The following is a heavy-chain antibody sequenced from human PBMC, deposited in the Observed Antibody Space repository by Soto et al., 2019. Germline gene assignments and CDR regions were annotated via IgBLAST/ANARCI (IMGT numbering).Heavy chain of an antibody. J-gene: IGHJ4*02. CDR1: GYSISSGYY. Sequence: SETLSLTCTVSGYSISSGYYWGWIRQPPGKGLEWIGSIYHSGSTYYNPSLKSLVTISVDTSKNQFSLKLSSVTAADTAVYYCAREDDYVWGSYAWAPYYFDYWGQGTLVTVSS. D-gene: IGHD3-16*01. V-gene: IGHV4-38-2*02. CDR3: AREDDYVWGSYAWAPYYFDY. CDR2: IYHSGST.